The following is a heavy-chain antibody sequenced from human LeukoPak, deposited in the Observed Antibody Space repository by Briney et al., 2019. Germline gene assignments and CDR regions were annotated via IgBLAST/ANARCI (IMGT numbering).Heavy chain of an antibody. D-gene: IGHD1-26*01. Sequence: PGGSLRLSCAASGFTFSSYSMNWVRQAPGKGLEWVSSISSSSSYLYYADSVKGRFTISRDNAKNSLYLQMNSLRAEDTAVYYCARDRGATSFDYWGQGTLVTVSS. CDR1: GFTFSSYS. CDR3: ARDRGATSFDY. CDR2: ISSSSSYL. J-gene: IGHJ4*02. V-gene: IGHV3-21*01.